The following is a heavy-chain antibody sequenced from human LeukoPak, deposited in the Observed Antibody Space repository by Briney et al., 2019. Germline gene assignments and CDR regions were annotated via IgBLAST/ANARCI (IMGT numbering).Heavy chain of an antibody. CDR1: GGSISSGSYY. V-gene: IGHV4-61*02. Sequence: SETLSLTCTVSGGSISSGSYYWSWIRQPAGKGLEWIGRIYTSGSTNYNPSLKSRVTISVDTSKNQFSLKLSSVTAADTAVYYCARAYLRTGTTDYWGQGTLVTVSS. CDR2: IYTSGST. D-gene: IGHD1-7*01. CDR3: ARAYLRTGTTDY. J-gene: IGHJ4*02.